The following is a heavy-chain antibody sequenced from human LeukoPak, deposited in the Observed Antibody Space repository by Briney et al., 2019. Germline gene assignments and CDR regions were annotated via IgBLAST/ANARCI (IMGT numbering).Heavy chain of an antibody. J-gene: IGHJ4*02. CDR3: AKASWVSSTDAVR. V-gene: IGHV3-23*01. Sequence: GGSLRLSCAASGLIFSTFAMSWVRQGPATGLEWVSSIRGSGETFYADSVKGRFTLSSDSARNTVYFQLNKLRVEDTAIYFCAKASWVSSTDAVRWGQGTLVSVSS. CDR2: IRGSGET. D-gene: IGHD3-16*01. CDR1: GLIFSTFA.